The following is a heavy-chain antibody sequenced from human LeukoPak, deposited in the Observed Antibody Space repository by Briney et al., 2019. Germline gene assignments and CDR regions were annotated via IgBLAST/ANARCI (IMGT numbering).Heavy chain of an antibody. CDR1: GDIFNSFT. V-gene: IGHV1-18*01. D-gene: IGHD3-16*01. CDR2: ISAYNGNT. Sequence: ASVKVSCKASGDIFNSFTISWVRQAPGRGLEWMGWISAYNGNTNYAQKLQGRVTMTTDTSTSTAYMELSSLRSEDTAVYYCARGRGGNLWGQGTLVTVS. CDR3: ARGRGGNL. J-gene: IGHJ4*02.